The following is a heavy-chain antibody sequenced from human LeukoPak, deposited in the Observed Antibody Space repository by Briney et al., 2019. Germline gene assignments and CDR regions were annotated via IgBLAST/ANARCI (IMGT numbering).Heavy chain of an antibody. CDR2: INNSGST. CDR3: AREKRAITMVRGVAHFDY. V-gene: IGHV4-34*01. Sequence: SETLSLTCAVYGGSFSGYYWSWIRQPPGKGLEWIGEINNSGSTNYNPSLKSRVTISVDTSKNQFSLKLSSVTAADTAVYYCAREKRAITMVRGVAHFDYWGQGTLVTVSS. CDR1: GGSFSGYY. D-gene: IGHD3-10*01. J-gene: IGHJ4*02.